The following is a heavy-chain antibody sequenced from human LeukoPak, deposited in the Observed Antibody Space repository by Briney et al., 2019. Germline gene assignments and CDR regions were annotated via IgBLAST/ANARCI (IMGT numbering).Heavy chain of an antibody. Sequence: TGGSLRLSCAASGFTFSDHYMDWVRQAPGKGLEWVGRNRNKANSYTTECVASVKGRFTISRDDSKNSLYLQMNSLKTEDTAVYYCARVDSSGYLDYWGRGTLSPSPQ. CDR2: NRNKANSYTT. J-gene: IGHJ4*02. CDR1: GFTFSDHY. CDR3: ARVDSSGYLDY. V-gene: IGHV3-72*01. D-gene: IGHD3-22*01.